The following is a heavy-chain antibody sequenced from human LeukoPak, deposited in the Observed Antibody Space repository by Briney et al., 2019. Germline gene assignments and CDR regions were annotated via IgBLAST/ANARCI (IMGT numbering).Heavy chain of an antibody. Sequence: SETLSLTCTVSGYSISSGYYWGWIRQPPGRGLEWIGSIYHRGSTFDNPSLKSRVTISVDTSKNQFSLKLSSVTAADTAVYYCARDPRYFDWFNWNDDGGYFDYWGQGTLVTVSS. CDR2: IYHRGST. CDR3: ARDPRYFDWFNWNDDGGYFDY. V-gene: IGHV4-38-2*02. J-gene: IGHJ4*02. D-gene: IGHD3-9*01. CDR1: GYSISSGYY.